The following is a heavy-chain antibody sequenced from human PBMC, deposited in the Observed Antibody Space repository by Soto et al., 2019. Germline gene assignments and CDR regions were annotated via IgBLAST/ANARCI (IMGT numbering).Heavy chain of an antibody. D-gene: IGHD6-19*01. CDR3: ARDRSSGWYYY. J-gene: IGHJ4*02. CDR1: GFAFSRYW. CDR2: IKEDGSET. Sequence: PGGSLRLSCAASGFAFSRYWMSWVRQAPGKGLEWVANIKEDGSETYYVDPVKGRFTISRDNAKKSLYLQMNSLRAEDTAVYYCARDRSSGWYYYWGQGTLVTVSS. V-gene: IGHV3-7*01.